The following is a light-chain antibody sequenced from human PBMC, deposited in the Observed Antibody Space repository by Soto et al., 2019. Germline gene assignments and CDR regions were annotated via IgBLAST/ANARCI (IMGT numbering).Light chain of an antibody. Sequence: IVMTQSPATLSLSPGDRATLTSRASQSVGSHLGWYQQKPGQVPRILIYDASNRATGIPTRFTGSGAGTDFTLTISSLQPEDLGVYYCQQRSNWPRTFGGGTKV. CDR3: QQRSNWPRT. CDR2: DAS. V-gene: IGKV3-11*01. J-gene: IGKJ4*01. CDR1: QSVGSH.